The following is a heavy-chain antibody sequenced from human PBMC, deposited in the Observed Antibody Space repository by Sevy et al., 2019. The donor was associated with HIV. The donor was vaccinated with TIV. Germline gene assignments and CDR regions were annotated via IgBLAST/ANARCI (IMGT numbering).Heavy chain of an antibody. V-gene: IGHV4-31*03. CDR2: FYYSGSI. CDR1: AGSISSSYY. J-gene: IGHJ4*02. D-gene: IGHD4-17*01. CDR3: ARNDYSDYYFDY. Sequence: SETLSLTCTVSAGSISSSYYWSWIRLLPGKGLEWIGYFYYSGSIYYNPSLKSRVTISIDTSKNQFSLKLSSVTAADTAAYYCARNDYSDYYFDYWGQGSLVTVSS.